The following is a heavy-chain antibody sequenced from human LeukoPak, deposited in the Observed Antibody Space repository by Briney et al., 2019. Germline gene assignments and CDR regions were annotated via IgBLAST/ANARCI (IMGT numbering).Heavy chain of an antibody. CDR3: AKGDSSGNWFDA. V-gene: IGHV3-23*01. Sequence: GGSLRLSCAASGFTFNDYTMSWVRQSPATGLEWVSAVSDIGNSTFYADALMGRFTISRDNSKNTLFLQMNDLRIDDTAVYYCAKGDSSGNWFDAWGQGTLVSVSS. CDR1: GFTFNDYT. J-gene: IGHJ5*02. D-gene: IGHD6-19*01. CDR2: VSDIGNST.